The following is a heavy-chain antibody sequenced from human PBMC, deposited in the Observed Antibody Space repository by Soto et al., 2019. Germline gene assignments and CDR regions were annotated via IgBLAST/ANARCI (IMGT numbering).Heavy chain of an antibody. CDR3: TLGSSDFDY. J-gene: IGHJ4*02. V-gene: IGHV3-73*02. Sequence: EVQLVESGGGLVQPGGSLKLSCAASGFTFSGSAMHWVRQASGKGLEWVGRIRSKANSYATAYAASVKGRFTISRDDSKNTAHLQMNSLKTEDTAVYYCTLGSSDFDYWGQGTLVTVSS. CDR2: IRSKANSYAT. CDR1: GFTFSGSA. D-gene: IGHD1-26*01.